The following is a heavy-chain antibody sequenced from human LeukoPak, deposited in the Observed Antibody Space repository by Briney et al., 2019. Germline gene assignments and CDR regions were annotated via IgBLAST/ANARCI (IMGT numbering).Heavy chain of an antibody. CDR2: IYTSGST. CDR3: ARAPSRPNYDFWSGYTYYYMDV. Sequence: SETLSLTCTVSGGSISSGSYYWSWIRQPAGKGLEWIGRIYTSGSTNYNPSLKSRVTISVDTSKNQFSLKLSSVTAADTAVYYCARAPSRPNYDFWSGYTYYYMDVWGKGTTVTVSS. D-gene: IGHD3-3*01. J-gene: IGHJ6*03. CDR1: GGSISSGSYY. V-gene: IGHV4-61*02.